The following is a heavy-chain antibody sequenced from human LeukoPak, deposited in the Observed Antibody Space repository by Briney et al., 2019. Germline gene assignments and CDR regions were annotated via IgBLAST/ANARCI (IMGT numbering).Heavy chain of an antibody. CDR2: ISSSSSHT. D-gene: IGHD6-13*01. CDR1: GFSFSDYY. CDR3: ARVGSIAAAGTPDY. J-gene: IGHJ4*02. Sequence: GGSLRLSCAASGFSFSDYYMTWIRQAPGKGLEWLSYISSSSSHTNSADSVKGRFTISRDNAKNSLSLQVNSLRADDTAVYYCARVGSIAAAGTPDYWGQGTLVTVSS. V-gene: IGHV3-11*06.